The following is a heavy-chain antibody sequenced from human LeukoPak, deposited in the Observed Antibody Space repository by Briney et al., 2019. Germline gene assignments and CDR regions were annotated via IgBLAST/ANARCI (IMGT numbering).Heavy chain of an antibody. CDR3: ARDSNYYDSSGYLLEYYFDY. V-gene: IGHV1-18*01. CDR1: GYTFTSYG. CDR2: ISAYNGNT. Sequence: VASVKVSCKASGYTFTSYGISWVRQAPGQGLEWMGWISAYNGNTNYAQTLQGRVTMTTDTSTSTAYMELRSLRSDDTAVYYCARDSNYYDSSGYLLEYYFDYWGQGTLVTVSS. D-gene: IGHD3-22*01. J-gene: IGHJ4*02.